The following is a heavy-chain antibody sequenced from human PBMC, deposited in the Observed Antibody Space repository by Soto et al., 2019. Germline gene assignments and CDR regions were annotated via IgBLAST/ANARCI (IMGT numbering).Heavy chain of an antibody. CDR3: ARDALTLLSTSYYGMDV. CDR2: IWYDGSNK. J-gene: IGHJ6*02. V-gene: IGHV3-33*01. CDR1: GFTFRSYG. Sequence: PGGPLRLSCAASGFTFRSYGMHWVRQAPGKGLEWVAVIWYDGSNKYYADSVKGRFTISRDNSKNTLYLQMNSLRAEDTAVYYCARDALTLLSTSYYGMDVWGQGTTVTVSS. D-gene: IGHD3-10*01.